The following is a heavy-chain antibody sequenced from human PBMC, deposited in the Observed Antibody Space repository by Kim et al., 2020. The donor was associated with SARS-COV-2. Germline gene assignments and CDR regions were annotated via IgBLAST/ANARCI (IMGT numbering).Heavy chain of an antibody. CDR1: GGSFSGYY. CDR2: INPSGSA. CDR3: ARVWDY. J-gene: IGHJ4*02. D-gene: IGHD3-10*01. Sequence: SETLSLTCFLSGGSFSGYYWSWIRQSPGKGLELIGEINPSGSAAYNPSLKSRVAISLDTSKNQFSLRLTSVTAADTGVYFCARVWDYWGQGALVTVSS. V-gene: IGHV4-34*01.